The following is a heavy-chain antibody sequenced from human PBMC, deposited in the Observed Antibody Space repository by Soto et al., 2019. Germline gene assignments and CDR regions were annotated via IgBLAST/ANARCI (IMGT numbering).Heavy chain of an antibody. CDR1: GYTLTELS. CDR3: ATRSIAVAGFLVYMDV. Sequence: ASVKVSCKVSGYTLTELSMHWVRQAPGKGLEWMGGFDPEDGETIYAQKFQGRVTMTEDTSTDTAYMELSSLRSEDTAVYYCATRSIAVAGFLVYMDVWGKGTTVTVSS. V-gene: IGHV1-24*01. J-gene: IGHJ6*03. D-gene: IGHD6-19*01. CDR2: FDPEDGET.